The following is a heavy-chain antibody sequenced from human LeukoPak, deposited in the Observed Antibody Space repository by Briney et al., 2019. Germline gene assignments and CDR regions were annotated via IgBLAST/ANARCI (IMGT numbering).Heavy chain of an antibody. Sequence: PGGSLSLFCPASGCTVSSKLMISVRQAPGKGLEWVSVVHSVGTTYYADSVKGRFTISRDTSRNTLYLQMNSLRVDDTAVFYCVRSLNSRSYAAVWGQGTLITVSS. D-gene: IGHD1-26*01. CDR3: VRSLNSRSYAAV. V-gene: IGHV3-53*01. CDR1: GCTVSSKL. J-gene: IGHJ4*02. CDR2: VHSVGTT.